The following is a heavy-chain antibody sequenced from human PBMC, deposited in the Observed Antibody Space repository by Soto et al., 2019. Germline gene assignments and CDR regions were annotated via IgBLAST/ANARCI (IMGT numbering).Heavy chain of an antibody. CDR2: ISAYNGNT. CDR3: ARVESSWYSSSWYYFDY. Sequence: ASVKVSCKASGYTFTSYGISWVRQAPGQGLEWMGWISAYNGNTNYAQKLQGRVTMTTDTSTSTAYMELRSLRSDDTAVYYCARVESSWYSSSWYYFDYWGQGTLVTVSS. J-gene: IGHJ4*02. V-gene: IGHV1-18*04. D-gene: IGHD6-13*01. CDR1: GYTFTSYG.